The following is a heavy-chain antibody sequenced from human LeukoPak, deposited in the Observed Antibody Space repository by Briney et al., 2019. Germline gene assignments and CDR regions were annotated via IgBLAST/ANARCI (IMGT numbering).Heavy chain of an antibody. CDR3: ARGIYGFYYYGMDV. V-gene: IGHV4-34*01. Sequence: PSETLSLTCAVYGGSFSGYYWSWIRQPPGKGLEWIGEINHSGSPNYNPSLKSRVTISVDTSKNQFSLKLSSVTAADTAVYYCARGIYGFYYYGMDVWGQGTTVTVSS. CDR2: INHSGSP. J-gene: IGHJ6*02. D-gene: IGHD4-17*01. CDR1: GGSFSGYY.